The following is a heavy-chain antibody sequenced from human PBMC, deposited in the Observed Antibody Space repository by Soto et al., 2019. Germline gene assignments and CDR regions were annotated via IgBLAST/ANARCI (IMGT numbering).Heavy chain of an antibody. Sequence: QVQLQESGPGLVEPSQTLSLNCSVSGDSMKSSGYYWSWIRQHPGQGLEWIGYIYYIGSTYYSPSLKSRVTMSVEPSNNIFPLKLTSVKAAERAFYYWARAGGRSYYGGNYFDSGARERWSPSP. J-gene: IGHJ4*02. V-gene: IGHV4-31*03. D-gene: IGHD3-10*01. CDR3: ARAGGRSYYGGNYFDS. CDR2: IYYIGST. CDR1: GDSMKSSGYY.